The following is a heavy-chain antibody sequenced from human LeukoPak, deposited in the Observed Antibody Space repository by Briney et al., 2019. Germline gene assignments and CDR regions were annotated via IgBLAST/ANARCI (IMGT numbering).Heavy chain of an antibody. D-gene: IGHD5-24*01. CDR3: ASHLATDDYNYYYYYYMDV. Sequence: PSETLSLTCTVSGGSISSGSYYWSWIRQPAGKGLEWIGRIYTSGSTNYNPSLKSRVTISVDTSKNQFSLKLSSVTAADTAVYYCASHLATDDYNYYYYYYMDVWGKGTTVIVSS. CDR2: IYTSGST. CDR1: GGSISSGSYY. J-gene: IGHJ6*03. V-gene: IGHV4-61*02.